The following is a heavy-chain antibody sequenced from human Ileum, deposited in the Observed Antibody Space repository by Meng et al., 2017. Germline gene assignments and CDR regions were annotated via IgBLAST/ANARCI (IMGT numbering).Heavy chain of an antibody. CDR3: ARDGTTAVPGVWFDP. J-gene: IGHJ5*02. CDR2: IYYSGST. CDR1: YGSITSTYY. Sequence: HLPLQASGPGLGNPWQSLSLPYSVSYGSITSTYYWGWIRQPPGKGLEWIGSIYYSGSTYYNPSLKSRVTISVDTSKYQFSLKVISVTAAVTAVYYCARDGTTAVPGVWFDPWGQGTLVTVSS. V-gene: IGHV4-39*07. D-gene: IGHD6-19*01.